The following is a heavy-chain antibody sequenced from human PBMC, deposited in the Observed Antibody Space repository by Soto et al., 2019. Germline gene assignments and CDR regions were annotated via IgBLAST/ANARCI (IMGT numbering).Heavy chain of an antibody. CDR3: ASLWFGEGEDV. Sequence: PSETLSLTCAVYGGSFSGYYWSWIRQPPGKGLEWIGEINHSGSTNYNPSLKSRVTISVDTSKNKFSLKLSSVTAADTAVYYCASLWFGEGEDVWGQGTTLTVS. J-gene: IGHJ6*02. D-gene: IGHD3-10*01. V-gene: IGHV4-34*01. CDR2: INHSGST. CDR1: GGSFSGYY.